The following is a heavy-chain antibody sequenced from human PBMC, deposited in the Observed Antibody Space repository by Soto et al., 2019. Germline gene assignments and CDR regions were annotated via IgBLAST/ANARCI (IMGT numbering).Heavy chain of an antibody. Sequence: SETLSLTCTVSGGSVSSNSYSWGWIRQSPGKGLEWIGTIYSSENTYYNTSLLSRVTISVDTSKNEFSLRLSSVTAADTAVYYCARLNGYCVSTNCHGYYGMDVWGQGTTVTVSS. CDR1: GGSVSSNSYS. D-gene: IGHD2-2*03. CDR2: IYSSENT. V-gene: IGHV4-39*01. CDR3: ARLNGYCVSTNCHGYYGMDV. J-gene: IGHJ6*02.